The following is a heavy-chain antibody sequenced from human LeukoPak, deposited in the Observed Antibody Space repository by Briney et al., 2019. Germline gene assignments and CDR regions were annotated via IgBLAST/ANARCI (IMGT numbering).Heavy chain of an antibody. Sequence: SETLSLTCTVSGGSISGSNYHWGWIRQPPGKGLEWIGTIYYSGSTFYNPSLKSRVTMSVDTSKNQFSLKLSSVTAADTAVYYCARHKEESGAYRPNDYWGQGTLVTVSS. CDR2: IYYSGST. J-gene: IGHJ4*02. CDR1: GGSISGSNYH. D-gene: IGHD1-1*01. V-gene: IGHV4-39*01. CDR3: ARHKEESGAYRPNDY.